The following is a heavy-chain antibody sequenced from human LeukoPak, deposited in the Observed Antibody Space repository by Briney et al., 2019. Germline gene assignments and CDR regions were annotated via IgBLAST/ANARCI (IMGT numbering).Heavy chain of an antibody. D-gene: IGHD2-2*01. V-gene: IGHV4-4*07. CDR2: IFTSGIT. Sequence: SETLSLTCTVSGGSISIYYWNWIRQPAGKGLEWIGRIFTSGITNYDPSLKSRVTMSVDTSKNQFSLKLSSVTAADTAVYYCAREGVVPAGRRGPLYGMDVWGQGTTVTVSS. CDR3: AREGVVPAGRRGPLYGMDV. J-gene: IGHJ6*02. CDR1: GGSISIYY.